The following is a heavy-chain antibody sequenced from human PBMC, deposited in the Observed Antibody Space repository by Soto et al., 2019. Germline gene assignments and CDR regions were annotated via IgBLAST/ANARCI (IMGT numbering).Heavy chain of an antibody. Sequence: WAAVKVSCKASGGTFSSYAISWVRQAPGQGREWMGGIIPIFGTANYAQKFQGRVTITADESTSTAYMELSSLRSEDTAGYDCAKGCGNTATSTSFDHWGQGTLVTVSS. CDR3: AKGCGNTATSTSFDH. V-gene: IGHV1-69*13. CDR2: IIPIFGTA. CDR1: GGTFSSYA. D-gene: IGHD5-18*01. J-gene: IGHJ5*02.